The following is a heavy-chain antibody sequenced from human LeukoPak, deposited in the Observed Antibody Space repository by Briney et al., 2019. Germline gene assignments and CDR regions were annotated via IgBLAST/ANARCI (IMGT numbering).Heavy chain of an antibody. V-gene: IGHV3-7*01. CDR2: IKQDGSEK. J-gene: IGHJ4*02. CDR1: GFTFTDYF. Sequence: GGSLRLSCVASGFTFTDYFMSWVRQAPGKGLEWVANIKQDGSEKYYVDSVKGRFTISRDNAKNSLYLQMNSLRAEDTAVYYCARISYWGQGTLVTVSS. CDR3: ARISY. D-gene: IGHD2-15*01.